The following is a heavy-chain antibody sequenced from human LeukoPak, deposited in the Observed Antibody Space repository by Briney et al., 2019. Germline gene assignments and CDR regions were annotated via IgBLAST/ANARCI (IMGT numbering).Heavy chain of an antibody. Sequence: GGSLRLSCAASGFTFSSYWMHWVRQAPGKGLVWVSLINSDGSSTSYADSVKGRFTISRDNAKNTLYLQMNSLRAEDTAVYYCARGSPRGYCSSTSCYTIFPWGQGTLVTVSS. CDR1: GFTFSSYW. V-gene: IGHV3-74*01. CDR3: ARGSPRGYCSSTSCYTIFP. J-gene: IGHJ5*02. CDR2: INSDGSST. D-gene: IGHD2-2*02.